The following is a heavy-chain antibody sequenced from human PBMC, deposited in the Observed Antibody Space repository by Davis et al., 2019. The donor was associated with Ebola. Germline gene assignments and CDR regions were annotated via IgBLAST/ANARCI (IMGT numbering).Heavy chain of an antibody. CDR3: ARSEANTMIVVTNFDY. D-gene: IGHD3-22*01. V-gene: IGHV4-30-4*01. J-gene: IGHJ4*02. CDR1: DASFISGDYY. CDR2: IYYSGST. Sequence: SETLSLTCTVSDASFISGDYYWSWIRQPPGKGLEWIGYIYYSGSTYYNPSLKSRVTISVDTSKNQFSLKLSSVTAADTAVYYCARSEANTMIVVTNFDYWGQGTLVTVSS.